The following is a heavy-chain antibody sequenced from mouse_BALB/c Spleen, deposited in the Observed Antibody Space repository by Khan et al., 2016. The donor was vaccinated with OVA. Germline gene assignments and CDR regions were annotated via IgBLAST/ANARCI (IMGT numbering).Heavy chain of an antibody. J-gene: IGHJ3*01. CDR3: TRDYWFAY. CDR2: ISSGDST. Sequence: EVELVESGGGLVKPGGSLKLSCAASGFTFSNYAMSWVRQSPEKRLEWVASISSGDSTYYSDSVKARFTISRDNARNILYLQMSSLRSEDTAMYCCTRDYWFAYWGQGTLVTVSA. V-gene: IGHV5-6-5*01. CDR1: GFTFSNYA.